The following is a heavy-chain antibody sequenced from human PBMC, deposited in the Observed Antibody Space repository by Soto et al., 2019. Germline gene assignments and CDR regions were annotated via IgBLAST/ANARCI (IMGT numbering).Heavy chain of an antibody. CDR1: GACLAAFR. CDR2: LIHGGST. CDR3: ARSPLGYDYVRQTWREVGDSFDI. V-gene: IGHV4-34*12. D-gene: IGHD3-16*01. J-gene: IGHJ3*02. Sequence: SGALSLTSAIYGACLAAFRRTGLRQAPGKGPERSGELIHGGSTNYNPSLKGRVSFSLDTSKNQFSLHLMSVTAADTAVYYCARSPLGYDYVRQTWREVGDSFDIWGRGTLVTVPS.